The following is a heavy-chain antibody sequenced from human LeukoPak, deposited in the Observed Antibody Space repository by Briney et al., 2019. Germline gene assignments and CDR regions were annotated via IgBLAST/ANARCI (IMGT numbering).Heavy chain of an antibody. Sequence: SVKVSCKASGGTFSTYAISWVRQAPGQGLEWMGGIIPIFGTANYAQKFQGRVTITADKSTSTAYMELSSLRSEDTAVYYCAGEGGYYYGSGSPSDPWGQGTLVTVSS. J-gene: IGHJ5*02. CDR3: AGEGGYYYGSGSPSDP. D-gene: IGHD3-10*01. CDR1: GGTFSTYA. V-gene: IGHV1-69*06. CDR2: IIPIFGTA.